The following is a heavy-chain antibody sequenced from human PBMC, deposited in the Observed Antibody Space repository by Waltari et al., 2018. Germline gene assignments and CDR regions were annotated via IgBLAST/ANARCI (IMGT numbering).Heavy chain of an antibody. D-gene: IGHD6-13*01. Sequence: QVQLQESGPGLVKPSQTLSLTCTVSGGSISSGSYYWSWIRQPAGKGLEWIGRIYTSGSTNYNPSLKSRVTISVDTSKNQFSLKLSSVTAADTAVYYCARAHPYIIAAAGKPNDAFDIWGQGTMVTVSS. CDR3: ARAHPYIIAAAGKPNDAFDI. CDR1: GGSISSGSYY. CDR2: IYTSGST. V-gene: IGHV4-61*02. J-gene: IGHJ3*02.